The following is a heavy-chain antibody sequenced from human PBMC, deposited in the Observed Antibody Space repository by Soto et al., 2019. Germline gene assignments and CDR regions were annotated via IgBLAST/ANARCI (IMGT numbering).Heavy chain of an antibody. D-gene: IGHD3-22*01. CDR2: IYYIGST. J-gene: IGHJ4*02. Sequence: QVQLQESRPGLVKPSQTLSLTCTVSGGSISSGGYYWRWIRQHPGKGLEWIGYIYYIGSTSYHPSLKSRVTRSVDTSKNQFSLKLSSVTAADTGVYSCARSRGPYYFDYWGQGTLVTVSS. CDR1: GGSISSGGYY. V-gene: IGHV4-31*03. CDR3: ARSRGPYYFDY.